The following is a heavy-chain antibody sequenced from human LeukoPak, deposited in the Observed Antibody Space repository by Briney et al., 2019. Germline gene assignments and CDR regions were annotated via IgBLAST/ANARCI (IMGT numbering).Heavy chain of an antibody. CDR2: IYYSGST. CDR1: GGSISSYY. Sequence: PSETLSLTCTVSGGSISSYYWSWIRQPPGKGLEWIGYIYYSGSTNYNPSLKSRVTISVDTSKNQFSLKLSSVTAADTAVYYCARDTPYDILTGYARAFDIWGQGTMVTVSS. J-gene: IGHJ3*02. V-gene: IGHV4-59*01. D-gene: IGHD3-9*01. CDR3: ARDTPYDILTGYARAFDI.